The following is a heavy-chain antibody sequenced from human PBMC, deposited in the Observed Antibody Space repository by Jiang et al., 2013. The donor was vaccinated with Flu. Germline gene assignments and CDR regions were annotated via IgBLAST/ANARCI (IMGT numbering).Heavy chain of an antibody. CDR3: ARDHVPYYRARYGMDV. D-gene: IGHD3-10*01. Sequence: AWNWIRQSPSRGLEWLGRTYYRSKWYNDYAVSVKSRITINPDTSKNQFSLQLNSVTPEDTAVYYCARDHVPYYRARYGMDVWGQGTTVTVSS. V-gene: IGHV6-1*01. CDR1: A. J-gene: IGHJ6*02. CDR2: TYYRSKWYN.